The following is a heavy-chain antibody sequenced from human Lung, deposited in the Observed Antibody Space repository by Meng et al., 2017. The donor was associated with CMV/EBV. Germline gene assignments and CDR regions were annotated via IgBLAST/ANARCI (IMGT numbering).Heavy chain of an antibody. CDR3: ARELDLQLGYCSGGRYYGRGNWFAP. Sequence: ASVXVSCKASGYTFTGYYMHWVRQAPGQGLEWMGWINPNSGGTNYAQKFQGRVTMTRDTSISTAYMELSRLRSDDTAVYYCARELDLQLGYCSGGRYYGRGNWFAPWGQGTLVTVSS. D-gene: IGHD2-15*01. CDR2: INPNSGGT. CDR1: GYTFTGYY. V-gene: IGHV1-2*02. J-gene: IGHJ5*02.